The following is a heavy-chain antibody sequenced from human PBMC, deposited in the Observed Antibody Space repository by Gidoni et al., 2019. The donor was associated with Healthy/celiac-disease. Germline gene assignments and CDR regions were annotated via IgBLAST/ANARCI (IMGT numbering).Heavy chain of an antibody. CDR3: ARESGRGLYYYYYYGMDV. Sequence: QVQLQQWGAGLLKPSETLSLTCAVYGGSFRGYYWSWIRQPPGKGLEWIGEINHSGSTNYNPSLKSRVTISVDTSKNQFSLKLSSVTAADTAVYYCARESGRGLYYYYYYGMDVWGQGTTVTVSS. CDR2: INHSGST. V-gene: IGHV4-34*01. D-gene: IGHD3-10*01. J-gene: IGHJ6*02. CDR1: GGSFRGYY.